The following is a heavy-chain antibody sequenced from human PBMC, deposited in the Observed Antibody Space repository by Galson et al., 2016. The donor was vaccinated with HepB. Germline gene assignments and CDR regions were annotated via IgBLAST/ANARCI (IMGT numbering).Heavy chain of an antibody. CDR3: AKERPAISAIGYFDY. V-gene: IGHV3-23*01. CDR1: GFTFSDYA. CDR2: ISGGGTNT. D-gene: IGHD3-3*01. J-gene: IGHJ4*02. Sequence: SLRLSCAASGFTFSDYAMRWVRQAPGKGLEWVSDISGGGTNTNYADSVKGRFTVSRDNSKNMLYMEMNSLRAEDTAIYYCAKERPAISAIGYFDYWGQGTLVAVSS.